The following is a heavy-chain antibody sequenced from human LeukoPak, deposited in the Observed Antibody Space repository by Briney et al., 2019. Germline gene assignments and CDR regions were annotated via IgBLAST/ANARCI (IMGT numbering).Heavy chain of an antibody. J-gene: IGHJ6*02. D-gene: IGHD2-8*01. Sequence: PGGSLRLSCVASGFTFSSYAMSWVRQAPGKGLEWVSAISGSASSTYYADSMKGRFTISRDNSKNTLYLQMNSLRAEDTAVYYCAKYLYAYYYYGMDVWGQGATVTVSS. CDR3: AKYLYAYYYYGMDV. V-gene: IGHV3-23*01. CDR1: GFTFSSYA. CDR2: ISGSASST.